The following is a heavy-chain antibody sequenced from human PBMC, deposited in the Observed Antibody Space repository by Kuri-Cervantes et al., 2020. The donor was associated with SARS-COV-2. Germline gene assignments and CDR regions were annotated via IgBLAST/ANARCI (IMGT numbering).Heavy chain of an antibody. CDR2: INYDGSDT. J-gene: IGHJ4*02. Sequence: GGSLRLSCAASRFTFSNYWMHWVRQAPGKGLVWVSQINYDGSDTNSADSVKGRFTISRDNSKNTLYLQMNSLRAEDTAVYYCAKDPGLFEDHGYSYAAYWGQGTLVTVSS. CDR3: AKDPGLFEDHGYSYAAY. D-gene: IGHD5-18*01. V-gene: IGHV3-74*01. CDR1: RFTFSNYW.